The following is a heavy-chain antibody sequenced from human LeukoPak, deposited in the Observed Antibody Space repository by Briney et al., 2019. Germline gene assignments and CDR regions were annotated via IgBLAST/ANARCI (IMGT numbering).Heavy chain of an antibody. CDR1: GGSISSYY. J-gene: IGHJ6*02. CDR3: ARLMGMDV. D-gene: IGHD3-16*01. Sequence: SETLSLTCTVSGGSISSYYWSWIRQPPGKGLEWIGYIYYSGTTNYNPSLKSRVTISVDTSKNQFSLKLSSVTAADTAVYYCARLMGMDVWGQGTTVTVSS. CDR2: IYYSGTT. V-gene: IGHV4-59*08.